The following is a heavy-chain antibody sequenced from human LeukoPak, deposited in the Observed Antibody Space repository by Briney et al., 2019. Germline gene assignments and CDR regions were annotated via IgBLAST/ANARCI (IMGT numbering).Heavy chain of an antibody. Sequence: GGSLRLSCAASGFTFTSYWMHWVRQAPGKGLVWVSRINSYGSSTSYADSVKGRFTISRDNAKNTLYLQMNSLRAEDTAVYYCASRGGPASYADYWGQGTLVTVSS. CDR3: ASRGGPASYADY. CDR1: GFTFTSYW. CDR2: INSYGSST. J-gene: IGHJ4*02. V-gene: IGHV3-74*01. D-gene: IGHD3-16*01.